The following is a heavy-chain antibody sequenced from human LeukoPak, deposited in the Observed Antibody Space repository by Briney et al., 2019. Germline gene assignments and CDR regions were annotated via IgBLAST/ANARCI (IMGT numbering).Heavy chain of an antibody. CDR1: GFTFSSYA. CDR3: ARLIWGSFYFDY. Sequence: GGSLRLSCAASGFTFSSYAMSWVRQAPGKGLEWVSAISGSGGSTYYADSVKGRFTISRDNSKNTLYLQMNSLRSEDTAVYYCARLIWGSFYFDYWGQGTLVTVSS. CDR2: ISGSGGST. D-gene: IGHD7-27*01. J-gene: IGHJ4*02. V-gene: IGHV3-23*01.